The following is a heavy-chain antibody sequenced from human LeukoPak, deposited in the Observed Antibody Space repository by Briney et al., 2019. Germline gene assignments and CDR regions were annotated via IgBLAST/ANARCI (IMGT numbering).Heavy chain of an antibody. CDR1: GGTFSSYA. J-gene: IGHJ4*02. D-gene: IGHD4-17*01. CDR2: IIPIFGTA. CDR3: ARNRLEAYGDYGYFDY. Sequence: GAPVKVSCKASGGTFSSYAVSWVRQAPGQGLEWMGGIIPIFGTANYAQKFQGRVTITTDESTSTAYMELSSLRSEDTAVYYCARNRLEAYGDYGYFDYWGQGTLVTVSS. V-gene: IGHV1-69*05.